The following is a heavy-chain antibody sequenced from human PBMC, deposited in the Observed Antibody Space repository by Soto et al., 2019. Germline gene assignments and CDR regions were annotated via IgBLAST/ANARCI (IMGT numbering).Heavy chain of an antibody. V-gene: IGHV1-69*01. D-gene: IGHD6-13*01. CDR2: IIPIFGTA. J-gene: IGHJ6*02. CDR3: ARAAAAGYYYGMDV. CDR1: GGTFSIYA. Sequence: TSVKVCCKASGGTFSIYAISWVRQTPGQGLEWMGGIIPIFGTANYAQKFQGRVTITADESTSTAYMELSSLRSEDTAVYYCARAAAAGYYYGMDVWGPGTTVTVSS.